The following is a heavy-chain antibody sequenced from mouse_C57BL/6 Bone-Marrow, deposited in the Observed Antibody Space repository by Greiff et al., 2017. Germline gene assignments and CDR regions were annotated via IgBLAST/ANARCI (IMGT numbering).Heavy chain of an antibody. CDR3: ASRYGNLYYAMDY. D-gene: IGHD2-1*01. CDR1: GYTFTSYW. J-gene: IGHJ4*01. CDR2: IYPGSGST. Sequence: VQLQQPGAELVKPGASVKMSCKASGYTFTSYWITWVKQWPGQGLEWIGDIYPGSGSTNYNEKFKSKATLTVDTSSSTAYMQLSSLTSEDSAVYYCASRYGNLYYAMDYWGQGTSVTVSS. V-gene: IGHV1-55*01.